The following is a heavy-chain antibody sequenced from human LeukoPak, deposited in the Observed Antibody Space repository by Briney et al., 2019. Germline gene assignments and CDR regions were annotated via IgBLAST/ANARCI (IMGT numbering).Heavy chain of an antibody. CDR2: IYYSGST. V-gene: IGHV4-59*08. CDR1: GGSISSYY. CDR3: ARLVVSSTEAFFDY. J-gene: IGHJ4*02. Sequence: PSETLSLTCTVSGGSISSYYWSWIRQPPGKGLEWIGYIYYSGSTTYNPSLKSRVTISVDTSKNQFSLKLSSVTAADTAMYYCARLVVSSTEAFFDYWGQGTLVTVYS. D-gene: IGHD2-15*01.